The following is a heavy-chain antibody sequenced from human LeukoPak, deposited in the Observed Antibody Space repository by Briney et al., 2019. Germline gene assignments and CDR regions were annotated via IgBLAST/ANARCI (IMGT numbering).Heavy chain of an antibody. V-gene: IGHV3-53*01. CDR2: IYSGGST. CDR3: ASGRAVAPAFDY. D-gene: IGHD6-19*01. J-gene: IGHJ4*02. Sequence: GGSLRLSCAASGFTVSSNYMSWVRQAPGKGLEWVSVIYSGGSTYYADSVKGRFTISRDNSKNTLYLQMNSLRAEDTAVYHCASGRAVAPAFDYWGQGALVTVSS. CDR1: GFTVSSNY.